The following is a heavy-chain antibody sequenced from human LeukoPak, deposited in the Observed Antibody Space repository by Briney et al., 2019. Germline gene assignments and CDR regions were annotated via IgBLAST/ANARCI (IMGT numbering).Heavy chain of an antibody. V-gene: IGHV3-7*01. CDR2: IKQDGSEK. D-gene: IGHD5/OR15-5a*01. CDR1: GFTVSSYW. Sequence: PGGSLRLSCAASGFTVSSYWMSWVRQAPGEGREWVANIKQDGSEKYYVDSVKGRFTISRDNAKNSLYLQMNSLRAEDTAVYYCARVGVWGDAFDIWAKGQWSPSLQ. J-gene: IGHJ3*02. CDR3: ARVGVWGDAFDI.